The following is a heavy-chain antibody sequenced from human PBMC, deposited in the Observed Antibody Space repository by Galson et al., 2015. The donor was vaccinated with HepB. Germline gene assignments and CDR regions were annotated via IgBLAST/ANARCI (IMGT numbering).Heavy chain of an antibody. CDR1: GFTVSSNY. J-gene: IGHJ4*02. V-gene: IGHV3-66*01. CDR3: ARFHEPGIAAAAALGYFDY. Sequence: SLRLSCAASGFTVSSNYMSWVRQAPGKGLEWVSVIYSGGSTYYADSVKGRFTISRDNSKNTLYLQMNSLRAEDTAVYYCARFHEPGIAAAAALGYFDYCGQGTLVTVSS. CDR2: IYSGGST. D-gene: IGHD6-13*01.